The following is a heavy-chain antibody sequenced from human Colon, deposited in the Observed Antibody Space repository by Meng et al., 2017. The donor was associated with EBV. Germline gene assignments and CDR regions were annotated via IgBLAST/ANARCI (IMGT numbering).Heavy chain of an antibody. Sequence: QVQLQESGPGLVKPSGTLSLTCAVSGGSISSNNWWSWVRQPPGKGLEWIGEIFHSGSTKHNPSLKNRVTMSMDKSKNQFSLRLSSVTAADTAVYYCASSDYYGSGSYYPWGQGTLVTVSS. CDR3: ASSDYYGSGSYYP. CDR1: GGSISSNNW. D-gene: IGHD3-10*01. V-gene: IGHV4-4*02. CDR2: IFHSGST. J-gene: IGHJ5*02.